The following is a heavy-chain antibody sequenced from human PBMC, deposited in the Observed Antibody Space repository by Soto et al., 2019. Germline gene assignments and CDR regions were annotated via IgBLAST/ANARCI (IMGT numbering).Heavy chain of an antibody. CDR3: AGDRKQQLIQGYYYMDV. V-gene: IGHV1-8*01. Sequence: ASVKVSCKASGYTFTRYDITWVRQATGQGLEWMGWMNTQTGNTAYAEKFQGRVTMTRDTSANTAYMELSSLRSEDTAVYYCAGDRKQQLIQGYYYMDVWGRGTTVTVSS. J-gene: IGHJ6*03. CDR1: GYTFTRYD. D-gene: IGHD6-13*01. CDR2: MNTQTGNT.